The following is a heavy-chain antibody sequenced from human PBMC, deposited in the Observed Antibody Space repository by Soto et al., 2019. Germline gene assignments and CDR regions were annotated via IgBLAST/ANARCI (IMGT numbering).Heavy chain of an antibody. CDR3: AATTRY. D-gene: IGHD1-26*01. V-gene: IGHV4-59*01. CDR2: IYYSGST. J-gene: IGHJ4*02. CDR1: SGSISYYY. Sequence: SETLSLTCTVSSGSISYYYWSWIRQTPGKGLEWIGYIYYSGSTDYSPSLKSRVTMSIDTSQNQVSLKLTSVTTADTAVYYCAATTRYWGQRTLVTVSS.